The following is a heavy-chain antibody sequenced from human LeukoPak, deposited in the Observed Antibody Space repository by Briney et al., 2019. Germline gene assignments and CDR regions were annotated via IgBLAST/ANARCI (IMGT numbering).Heavy chain of an antibody. CDR3: AARTIVVVPAAIVCFDP. D-gene: IGHD2-2*01. J-gene: IGHJ5*02. Sequence: SETLSLTCTVSGGSISSSSYYWGWIRQPPGKGLEWIGSNYYIGSTYHNPSLKIRVTISVDTSKNQFSLKLSAVTAADTAVYYCAARTIVVVPAAIVCFDPWGQGTLVTVSS. V-gene: IGHV4-39*01. CDR2: NYYIGST. CDR1: GGSISSSSYY.